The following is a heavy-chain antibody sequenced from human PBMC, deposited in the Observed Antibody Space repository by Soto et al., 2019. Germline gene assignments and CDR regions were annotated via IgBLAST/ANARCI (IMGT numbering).Heavy chain of an antibody. CDR2: ISVDDGDT. J-gene: IGHJ6*02. V-gene: IGHV1-18*04. CDR3: ARDQVAKWAPGSAMVNYYYGMDA. Sequence: ASVKVSCKASGYTFTSYGISWVRQAPGQRLEWMGWISVDDGDTNYAQNFQGRVTMSTDTSTSTAYMEMRSLRSDDTAVYYCARDQVAKWAPGSAMVNYYYGMDAWGQGTTVTVSS. D-gene: IGHD5-18*01. CDR1: GYTFTSYG.